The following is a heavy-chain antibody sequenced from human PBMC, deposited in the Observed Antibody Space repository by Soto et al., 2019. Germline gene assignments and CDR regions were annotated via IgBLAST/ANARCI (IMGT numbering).Heavy chain of an antibody. CDR1: GFTFSSYS. CDR3: ARPSKMYTSSSCGMDV. CDR2: ISSSGSTT. D-gene: IGHD6-6*01. V-gene: IGHV3-48*02. Sequence: EVQLVESGGGLVQPGGSLRLSCEASGFTFSSYSMNWVRQAPGKGLQWVSYISSSGSTTYYADSVRGRFTISRDNAKNSLYLQMNSLRDEDTAVYYCARPSKMYTSSSCGMDVWGQGTTVTVSS. J-gene: IGHJ6*02.